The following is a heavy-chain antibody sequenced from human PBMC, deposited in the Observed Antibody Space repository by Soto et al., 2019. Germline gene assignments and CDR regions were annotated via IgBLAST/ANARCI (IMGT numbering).Heavy chain of an antibody. CDR2: IKEDGSEK. Sequence: EVQLVESGGGLVQPGGSLRLSCAASGFTFNNYWMSWVRQAPGKGLEWVANIKEDGSEKYYVASVKGRFTISRDNAKNSVFLQMTSLRAEDTAVYFCARDRVSATTSWFDSWGQGALVTVSS. CDR1: GFTFNNYW. D-gene: IGHD1-26*01. CDR3: ARDRVSATTSWFDS. V-gene: IGHV3-7*01. J-gene: IGHJ5*01.